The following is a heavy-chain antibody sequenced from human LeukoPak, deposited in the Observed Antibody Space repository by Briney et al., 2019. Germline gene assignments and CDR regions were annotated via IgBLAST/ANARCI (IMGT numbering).Heavy chain of an antibody. CDR3: ARHFSSNVAVLM. Sequence: SETLSLTCTVSGDSISSTYWSWIRQPPGKGLEWIGYLYHSGSSNSHPSLRSRVSISLDTSKNQFSLILTSVTAADTAVYYCARHFSSNVAVLMWGQGILVTVSS. D-gene: IGHD2-8*01. CDR2: LYHSGSS. V-gene: IGHV4-59*08. CDR1: GDSISSTY. J-gene: IGHJ4*02.